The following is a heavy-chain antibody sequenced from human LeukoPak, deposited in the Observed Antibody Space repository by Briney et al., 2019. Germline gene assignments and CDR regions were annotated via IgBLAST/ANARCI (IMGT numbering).Heavy chain of an antibody. D-gene: IGHD2-21*01. Sequence: ASVKVSCKASGYIFTKYVVHWVRQAPGQRPEWMGWIKAGNGDTKYSQNFQDRPTITRDTSASTVYMELSSLTSEDTALYYCARDDCGDTCYPGGYWGQGTLVTVPS. CDR1: GYIFTKYV. V-gene: IGHV1-3*01. CDR2: IKAGNGDT. CDR3: ARDDCGDTCYPGGY. J-gene: IGHJ4*02.